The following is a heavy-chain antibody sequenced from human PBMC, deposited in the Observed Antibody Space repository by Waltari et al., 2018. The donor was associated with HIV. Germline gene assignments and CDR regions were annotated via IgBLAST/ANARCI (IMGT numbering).Heavy chain of an antibody. CDR2: ISRTSNAM. D-gene: IGHD5-12*01. Sequence: EVQLVESGGGLVQPGGSLKLSCAASRFSLSDFDMNWVRQAPGRGLEWVSYISRTSNAMYYADSVKGRFAISRDNAKNSLYLLMNSLRHDDSAVYYCAILSSSGYYRDWVQGTRVTVSS. CDR3: AILSSSGYYRD. CDR1: RFSLSDFD. J-gene: IGHJ4*02. V-gene: IGHV3-48*02.